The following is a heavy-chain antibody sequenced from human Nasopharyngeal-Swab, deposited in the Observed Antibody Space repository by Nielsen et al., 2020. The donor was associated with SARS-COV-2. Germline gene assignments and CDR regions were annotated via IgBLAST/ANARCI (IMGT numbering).Heavy chain of an antibody. Sequence: SVKVSCKASGGTFSRHGISWVRQAPGQGLEWMGGIIPIFGTANYAQKFQGRVTITADESTSTVYMELSSLRSEDTAIYYCARGTVDIVSTVRPYTYWGQGTRVTVSS. J-gene: IGHJ4*02. CDR3: ARGTVDIVSTVRPYTY. D-gene: IGHD5/OR15-5a*01. CDR2: IIPIFGTA. CDR1: GGTFSRHG. V-gene: IGHV1-69*13.